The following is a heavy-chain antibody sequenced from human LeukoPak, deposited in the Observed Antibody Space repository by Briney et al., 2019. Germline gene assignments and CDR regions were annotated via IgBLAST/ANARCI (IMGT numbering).Heavy chain of an antibody. CDR1: GGSISSYY. J-gene: IGHJ3*02. D-gene: IGHD3-22*01. V-gene: IGHV4-59*12. CDR3: ARDRSSGYYSDAFDI. Sequence: SETLSLTCTVSGGSISSYYWSWTRQPPGKRLEWIGYIYYTGSTHYNPSLKSRVTISVDTSKNQLSLKLTSVTAADMAVYYCARDRSSGYYSDAFDIWGQGTMVTVSS. CDR2: IYYTGST.